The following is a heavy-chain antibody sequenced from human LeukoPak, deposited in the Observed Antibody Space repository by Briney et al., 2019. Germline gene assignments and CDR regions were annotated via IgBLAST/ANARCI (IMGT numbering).Heavy chain of an antibody. CDR1: GYTFTSYG. V-gene: IGHV1-18*01. D-gene: IGHD3-22*01. CDR3: ASDGDYDSSGYYFWC. CDR2: ISAYNGNT. J-gene: IGHJ4*02. Sequence: ASVKVSCKASGYTFTSYGISWVRQAPGQGLEWMGWISAYNGNTNYAQKLQGRVTMTTDTSTSTAYMELRSLRSDDTAVYYCASDGDYDSSGYYFWCWGQGTLVTVSS.